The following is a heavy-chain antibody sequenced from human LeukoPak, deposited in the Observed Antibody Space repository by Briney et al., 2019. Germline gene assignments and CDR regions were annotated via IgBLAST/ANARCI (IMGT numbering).Heavy chain of an antibody. J-gene: IGHJ4*02. CDR1: GFTFSSYS. Sequence: SGGSLRLSCAASGFTFSSYSMNWVRQAPGKGLEWVSSISSSSSYIYYADSVKGRFTISRDNAKNSLYLQMNSLRAEDTAVYYCARVQPAKFMVRGAPDYWGQGTLVTVSS. CDR2: ISSSSSYI. CDR3: ARVQPAKFMVRGAPDY. D-gene: IGHD3-10*01. V-gene: IGHV3-21*01.